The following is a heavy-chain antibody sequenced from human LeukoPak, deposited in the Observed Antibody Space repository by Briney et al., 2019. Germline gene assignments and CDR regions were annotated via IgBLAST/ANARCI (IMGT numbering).Heavy chain of an antibody. J-gene: IGHJ6*03. CDR1: GYTFTGYY. CDR2: INPNSGDT. D-gene: IGHD4-23*01. CDR3: ARGGYGGNVIRDYMDV. V-gene: IGHV1-2*02. Sequence: ASVKVSCKASGYTFTGYYIHWVRQAPGQGLEWMGWINPNSGDTDYAQKFQGRVTMTRDTSISTAYMELSRLRSDDTAVYYCARGGYGGNVIRDYMDVWGKGTTVTVSS.